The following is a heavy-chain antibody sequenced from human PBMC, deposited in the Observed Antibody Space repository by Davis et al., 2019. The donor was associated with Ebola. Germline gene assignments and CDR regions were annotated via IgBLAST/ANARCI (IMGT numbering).Heavy chain of an antibody. CDR1: GFTFSSYG. V-gene: IGHV3-30*18. D-gene: IGHD2-15*01. CDR2: ISYDGSNK. J-gene: IGHJ4*02. CDR3: AKSLVVAATR. Sequence: PGGSLRLSCAASGFTFSSYGMHWVRQAPGKGLEWVAVISYDGSNKYYADSVKGRFTISRDNSKNTLYLQMNSLRAEDTAVYYCAKSLVVAATRWGQGTLVTVSS.